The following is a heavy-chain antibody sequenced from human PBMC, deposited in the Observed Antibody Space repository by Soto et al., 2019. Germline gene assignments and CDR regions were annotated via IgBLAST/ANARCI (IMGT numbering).Heavy chain of an antibody. CDR3: ARVRGEKCGSAWYDVFDI. CDR1: GFTFAGYT. CDR2: IGNNAVNT. J-gene: IGHJ3*02. D-gene: IGHD6-19*01. Sequence: EVQLLESGGGLVQPGGSLRLSCVASGFTFAGYTMSWVHQAPGKGLEWVSTIGNNAVNTVYADSVKGRFTISRDNSQNTLFLQMNSQRAEDTAIYYCARVRGEKCGSAWYDVFDIWGQGTMVTVSS. V-gene: IGHV3-23*01.